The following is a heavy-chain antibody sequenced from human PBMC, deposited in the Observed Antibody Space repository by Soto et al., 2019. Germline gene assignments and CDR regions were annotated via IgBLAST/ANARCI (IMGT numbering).Heavy chain of an antibody. V-gene: IGHV4-34*01. CDR3: ARGLYYFDY. CDR1: GGSFSGYY. J-gene: IGHJ4*02. CDR2: INHSGST. Sequence: SETLSLTCAVYGGSFSGYYWSWIRQPPGKGLEWIGEINHSGSTNYNPSLKSRVTISVDTSKNQFSLKLSSVTAADTAVYYCARGLYYFDYWGQGTLVTVSS.